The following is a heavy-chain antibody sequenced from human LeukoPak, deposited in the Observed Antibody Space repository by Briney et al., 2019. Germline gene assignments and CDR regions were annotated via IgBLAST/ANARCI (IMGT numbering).Heavy chain of an antibody. V-gene: IGHV2-70*11. Sequence: ESGPTLVNPTQTLTLTCTFSGFSLSTSGMCVSWIRQPPGKALEWLARIDWDDDKYYSTSLKTRLAISKDTSKNQVVLTMTNMDPVDTATYYCARIRTLWSGYYYFDYWGQGTLVTVSS. CDR3: ARIRTLWSGYYYFDY. J-gene: IGHJ4*02. D-gene: IGHD3-3*01. CDR2: IDWDDDK. CDR1: GFSLSTSGMC.